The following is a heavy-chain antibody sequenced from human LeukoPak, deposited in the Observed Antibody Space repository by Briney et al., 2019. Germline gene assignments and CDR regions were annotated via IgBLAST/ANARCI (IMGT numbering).Heavy chain of an antibody. CDR1: GYTLTELS. Sequence: ASVLILSKVSGYTLTELSIHWVRQAPGKGLEWMGGFDPEDGETIYAQKFQGSGTMTEDTSTDTAYMELSNVRSEDTAVYYCATHPPGIAVAAPDYYHYMHLWPKDSALSVSS. CDR3: ATHPPGIAVAAPDYYHYMHL. V-gene: IGHV1-24*01. CDR2: FDPEDGET. D-gene: IGHD6-19*01. J-gene: IGHJ6*03.